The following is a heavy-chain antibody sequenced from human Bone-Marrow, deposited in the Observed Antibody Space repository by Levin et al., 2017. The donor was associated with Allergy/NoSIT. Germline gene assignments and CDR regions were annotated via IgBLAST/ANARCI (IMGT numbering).Heavy chain of an antibody. J-gene: IGHJ3*01. D-gene: IGHD3-16*01. V-gene: IGHV4-39*01. CDR2: LYYSGSN. CDR3: ARRVWVSFGGISVPGIFEF. CDR1: GGSISSSNYY. Sequence: PSETLSLTCTVSGGSISSSNYYWGWIRQPPGKGPEWIGSLYYSGSNYYNPSLKSRVTISVDTSKKQFSLNLSSVTAADTAVYYCARRVWVSFGGISVPGIFEFWGQGTMVSVSS.